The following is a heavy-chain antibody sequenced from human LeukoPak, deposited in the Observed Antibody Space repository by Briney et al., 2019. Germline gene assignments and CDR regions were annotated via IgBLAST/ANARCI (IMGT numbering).Heavy chain of an antibody. Sequence: GGSLRLSCAASGFTFGTYSMNWVRQAPGKGLEWVSSISGGGDYVFYADSVKGRFTISRDNAKNSLYLQMDSLTTDDTAVYYCARHRLQWELLLDYWGQGTLVTVSS. CDR1: GFTFGTYS. J-gene: IGHJ4*02. V-gene: IGHV3-21*04. CDR2: ISGGGDYV. D-gene: IGHD1-26*01. CDR3: ARHRLQWELLLDY.